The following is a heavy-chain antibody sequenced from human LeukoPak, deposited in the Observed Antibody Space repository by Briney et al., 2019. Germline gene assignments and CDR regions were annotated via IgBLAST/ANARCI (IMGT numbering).Heavy chain of an antibody. Sequence: SETLSLTCTVSGGSISSYYWSWIRQPPGKGLEWIGYIYYSGSANYNPSLKSRVTISIHTSKNQFSLKLNSVTAADTAIYYCARGGGTVEKSNAFDIWGQGTMVIVSS. D-gene: IGHD4-23*01. CDR2: IYYSGSA. CDR1: GGSISSYY. CDR3: ARGGGTVEKSNAFDI. V-gene: IGHV4-59*12. J-gene: IGHJ3*02.